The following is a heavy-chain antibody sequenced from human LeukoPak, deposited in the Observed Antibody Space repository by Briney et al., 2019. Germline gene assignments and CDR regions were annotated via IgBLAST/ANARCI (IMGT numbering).Heavy chain of an antibody. CDR3: ARGRAAGYCSGGSCPQYYYGMDV. V-gene: IGHV4-61*01. J-gene: IGHJ6*02. Sequence: PSETLSLTCIVSGGSVSSSSYYWSWIRQPPGKGLEWIGYIYYTGSTNYNPSLKSRVTISVDTSKNQFSLRLSSVTAADTAVYYCARGRAAGYCSGGSCPQYYYGMDVWGQGTTVTVSS. D-gene: IGHD2-15*01. CDR1: GGSVSSSSYY. CDR2: IYYTGST.